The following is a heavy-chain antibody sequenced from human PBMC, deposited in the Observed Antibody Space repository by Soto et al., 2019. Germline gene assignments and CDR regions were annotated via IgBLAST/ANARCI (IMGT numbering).Heavy chain of an antibody. CDR2: ISSSSSYI. J-gene: IGHJ4*02. D-gene: IGHD2-8*01. CDR1: GLNFSSYS. CDR3: ARLTSRHCTNGVCLDY. V-gene: IGHV3-21*01. Sequence: TGGSLRLSWAAAGLNFSSYSMNWVRPAPGKGLEWVSSISSSSSYIYYADSVKGRFTISRDNAKNSLYLQMNSLRAEDTAVYYCARLTSRHCTNGVCLDYWGQGTLVTVSS.